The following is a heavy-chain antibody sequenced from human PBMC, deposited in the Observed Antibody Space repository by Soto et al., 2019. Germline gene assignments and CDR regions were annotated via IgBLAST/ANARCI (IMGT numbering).Heavy chain of an antibody. J-gene: IGHJ4*02. Sequence: QVQLVESGGGLVKPGGSLRLSCAASGFTFSDYYMSLIRQATGKGLEWVSYISSSSSYTNYADSVKGRFTISRDNAKNSLYLQINSLRAEDTDVYYCAGRIAVAGYYFDYWGQGTLVTVSS. CDR1: GFTFSDYY. CDR2: ISSSSSYT. D-gene: IGHD6-19*01. V-gene: IGHV3-11*05. CDR3: AGRIAVAGYYFDY.